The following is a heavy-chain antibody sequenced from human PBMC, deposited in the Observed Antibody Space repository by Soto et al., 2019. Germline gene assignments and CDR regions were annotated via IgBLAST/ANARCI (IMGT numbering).Heavy chain of an antibody. CDR2: IIPIFGTA. J-gene: IGHJ3*02. CDR1: GGPLISYA. CDR3: ERLHLKGPGAFDI. V-gene: IGHV1-69*13. Sequence: SVKVACNASGGPLISYAISWVRQAPGQGLEWMGGIIPIFGTANYAQKFQGRVTITADESTSTAYMELSSLRSEDTAVYYCERLHLKGPGAFDIWGQGTMVTVSS.